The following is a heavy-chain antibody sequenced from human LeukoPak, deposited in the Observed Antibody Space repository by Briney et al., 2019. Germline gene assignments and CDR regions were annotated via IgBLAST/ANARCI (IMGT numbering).Heavy chain of an antibody. D-gene: IGHD2-15*01. CDR3: AREAAGYYYYMDV. Sequence: PGGSLTLSCAASGFTFSSYSMNWVRQAPGKGLEWVSYISSSSSNIYYADSVKGRFTISRDNAKNSLYLQMNSLRAEDTAVYYCAREAAGYYYYMDVWGKGTTVTVSS. CDR2: ISSSSSNI. V-gene: IGHV3-48*04. J-gene: IGHJ6*03. CDR1: GFTFSSYS.